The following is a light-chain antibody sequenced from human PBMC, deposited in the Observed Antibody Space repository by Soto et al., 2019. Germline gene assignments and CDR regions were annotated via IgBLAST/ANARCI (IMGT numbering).Light chain of an antibody. CDR2: AAS. Sequence: DIQMTQSPSSLSASVGDRVTITCRASQSINTYLNWYQQRPGKGPKVLIYAASRLQGGVPSRFSGSGSGTDFTLTISSRQPEDFATYYWQESYSIPYTFGQGTKLEI. V-gene: IGKV1-39*01. J-gene: IGKJ2*01. CDR3: QESYSIPYT. CDR1: QSINTY.